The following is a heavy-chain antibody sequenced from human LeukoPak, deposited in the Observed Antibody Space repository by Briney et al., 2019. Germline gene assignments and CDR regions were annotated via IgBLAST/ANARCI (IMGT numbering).Heavy chain of an antibody. CDR2: ISSSSSYI. CDR3: ASGGSTYYYDSSGPYYFDY. Sequence: GGSLRLSCAASGFTFSSYWMSWVRQAPGKGLEWVSSISSSSSYIYYADSVKGRFTISRDNSKNTLYLQMNSLRAEDTAVYYCASGGSTYYYDSSGPYYFDYWGQGTLVTVSS. V-gene: IGHV3-21*01. D-gene: IGHD3-22*01. J-gene: IGHJ4*02. CDR1: GFTFSSYW.